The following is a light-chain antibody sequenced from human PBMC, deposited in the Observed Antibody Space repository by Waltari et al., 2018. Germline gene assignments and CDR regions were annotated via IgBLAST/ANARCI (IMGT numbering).Light chain of an antibody. CDR3: QQYNSYSGQT. CDR2: GAS. J-gene: IGKJ1*01. Sequence: EVVMTHSPATLSVSLGERAILSCRASQSVNNNLAWYQRKPGQAPRLLIYGASTRATGIAARFSGSGSGTEFTLTISSLQSEDSAIYYCQQYNSYSGQTFGQGTKVEIK. CDR1: QSVNNN. V-gene: IGKV3-15*01.